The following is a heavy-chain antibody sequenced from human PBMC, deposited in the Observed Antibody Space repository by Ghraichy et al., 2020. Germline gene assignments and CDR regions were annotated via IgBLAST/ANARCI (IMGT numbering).Heavy chain of an antibody. D-gene: IGHD3-3*01. CDR2: ISGDGGST. V-gene: IGHV3-43*02. J-gene: IGHJ5*02. CDR1: GFTFDDYA. Sequence: GESLNISCAASGFTFDDYAMHWVRQAPGKGLEWVSLISGDGGSTYYSDSVKGRFTISRDSSKNSLYLQMNSLRTEDTALYYCAKAHYDFWSGYYGNWFDPWGQGTLVTVSS. CDR3: AKAHYDFWSGYYGNWFDP.